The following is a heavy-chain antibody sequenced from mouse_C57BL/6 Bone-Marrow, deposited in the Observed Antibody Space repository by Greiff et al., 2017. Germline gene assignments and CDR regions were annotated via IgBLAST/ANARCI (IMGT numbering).Heavy chain of an antibody. V-gene: IGHV5-4*01. Sequence: EVQVVESGGGLVKPGGSLKLSCAASGFTFSSYAMSWVRQTPEKRLEWVATISDGGSYTYYPDNVKGRFTISRDNAKNNLYLQMSHLKSEDTAMYYCARAPITTSAYWGQGTLVTVSA. D-gene: IGHD1-2*01. CDR2: ISDGGSYT. J-gene: IGHJ3*01. CDR1: GFTFSSYA. CDR3: ARAPITTSAY.